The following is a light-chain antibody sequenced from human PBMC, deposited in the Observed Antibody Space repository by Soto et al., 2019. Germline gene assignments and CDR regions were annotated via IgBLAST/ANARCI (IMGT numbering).Light chain of an antibody. J-gene: IGLJ3*02. Sequence: QSVLTQPPSASGTPGQRVTISCSGSSSNIGSNYVYWYQQLPGTAPKLVIYRNNQRPSGVPDRFSGSKSGTSASLAISGLRSEDEADYYCAAWDDRLSALFGGGTKLTVL. CDR3: AAWDDRLSAL. V-gene: IGLV1-47*01. CDR2: RNN. CDR1: SSNIGSNY.